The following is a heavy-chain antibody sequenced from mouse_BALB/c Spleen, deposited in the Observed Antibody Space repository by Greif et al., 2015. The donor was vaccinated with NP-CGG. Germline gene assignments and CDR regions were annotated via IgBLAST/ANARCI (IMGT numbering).Heavy chain of an antibody. Sequence: EVQGVESGGGLVKPGGSLKLSCAASGFTFSDYYMYWVRQTPEKRLEWVATISDGGSYTYYPDSVKGRFTISRDNAKNNLYLQMSSLKSEDTAMYYCARALYYGYEGFAYWGQGTLVTVSA. D-gene: IGHD2-2*01. CDR1: GFTFSDYY. CDR2: ISDGGSYT. J-gene: IGHJ3*01. V-gene: IGHV5-4*02. CDR3: ARALYYGYEGFAY.